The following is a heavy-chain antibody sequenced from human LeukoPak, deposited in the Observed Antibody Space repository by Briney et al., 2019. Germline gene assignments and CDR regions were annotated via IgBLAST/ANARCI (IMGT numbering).Heavy chain of an antibody. CDR1: GYSITTYW. D-gene: IGHD6-25*01. Sequence: GESLKMSPKGTGYSITTYWISWVSQMGGEGLEMMGRIDPSDSYTNYIPSFQGHVTISADKSISTAYLQWSSLKATDTAMYYCATQVAAARLHYWRQGSLVTVCS. V-gene: IGHV5-10-1*01. CDR2: IDPSDSYT. CDR3: ATQVAAARLHY. J-gene: IGHJ4*02.